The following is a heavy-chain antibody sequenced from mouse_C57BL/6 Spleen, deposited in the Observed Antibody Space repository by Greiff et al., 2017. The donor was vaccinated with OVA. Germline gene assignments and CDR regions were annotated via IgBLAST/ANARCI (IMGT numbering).Heavy chain of an antibody. Sequence: QVQLQQSGAELVRPGASVKLSCKASGYTFTDYYINWVKQRPGQGLEWIARIYPGSGNTYYNEKFKGKATLTAEKSSSTAYMQLSSLTSEDSAVYFCARENSNYVFAYWGQGTLVTVSA. J-gene: IGHJ3*01. D-gene: IGHD2-5*01. CDR1: GYTFTDYY. CDR3: ARENSNYVFAY. V-gene: IGHV1-76*01. CDR2: IYPGSGNT.